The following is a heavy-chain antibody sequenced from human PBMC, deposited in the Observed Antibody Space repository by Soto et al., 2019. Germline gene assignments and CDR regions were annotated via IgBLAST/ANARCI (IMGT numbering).Heavy chain of an antibody. Sequence: QVRLVQSGPEVKKPGASVKVSCKASGYTFTDYYMNWVRQAPGQGLEWMGVINPSGGYTTYGQRCLGSISMTRDTSTYTVYMELSGLRFEDTDVYYCARGGSLVVVTAPFDYWGQGSLVIVSS. CDR1: GYTFTDYY. CDR2: INPSGGYT. CDR3: ARGGSLVVVTAPFDY. V-gene: IGHV1-46*03. D-gene: IGHD2-21*02. J-gene: IGHJ4*02.